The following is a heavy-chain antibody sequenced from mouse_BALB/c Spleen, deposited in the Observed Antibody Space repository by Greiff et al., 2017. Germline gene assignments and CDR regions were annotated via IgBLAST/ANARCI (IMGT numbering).Heavy chain of an antibody. CDR2: IRNKANGYTT. J-gene: IGHJ2*01. V-gene: IGHV7-3*02. Sequence: EVQGVESGGGLVQPGGSLRLSCATSGFTFTDYYMSWVRQPPGKALEWLGFIRNKANGYTTEYSASVKGRFTISRDNSQSILYLQMNTLRAEDSATYYCARGRITTVVLDYWGQGTTLTVSS. CDR3: ARGRITTVVLDY. CDR1: GFTFTDYY. D-gene: IGHD1-1*01.